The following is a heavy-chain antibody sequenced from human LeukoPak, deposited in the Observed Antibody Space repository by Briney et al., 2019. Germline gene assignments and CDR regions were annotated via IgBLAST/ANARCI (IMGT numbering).Heavy chain of an antibody. J-gene: IGHJ4*02. Sequence: GGSLRLSCAASGVTVSSNYMSWVRQAPGKGLEWVSVIYSGGSTYYADSVKGRFTISRDNSKNTLYLQMNSLRAEDRAVYYCARGPSGYHHTGGQGTLVTVSS. CDR1: GVTVSSNY. D-gene: IGHD5-12*01. V-gene: IGHV3-66*01. CDR2: IYSGGST. CDR3: ARGPSGYHHT.